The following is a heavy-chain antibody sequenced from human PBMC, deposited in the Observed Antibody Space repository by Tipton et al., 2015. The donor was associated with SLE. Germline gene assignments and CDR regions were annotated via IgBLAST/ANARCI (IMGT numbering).Heavy chain of an antibody. Sequence: GLVKPSQTLSLACVISGDSVSSISVAWNWIRQSPSRGLEWLGRTYYRSKWYNDYAVSVKSRITINPDTSKNQISLQLNSVTPEDTAVYYCARDLGDYDSPFVYWGQGTMVTASS. D-gene: IGHD2-21*02. J-gene: IGHJ3*01. CDR2: TYYRSKWYN. V-gene: IGHV6-1*01. CDR3: ARDLGDYDSPFVY. CDR1: GDSVSSISVA.